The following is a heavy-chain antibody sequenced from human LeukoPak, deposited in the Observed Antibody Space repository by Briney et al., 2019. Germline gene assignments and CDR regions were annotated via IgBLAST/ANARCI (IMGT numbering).Heavy chain of an antibody. J-gene: IGHJ4*02. CDR1: GGSISSYY. CDR3: ARSGSSSRVLGY. V-gene: IGHV4-4*07. D-gene: IGHD6-6*01. Sequence: NASETLSLTCTVSGGSISSYYWSWIRQPAGKGLEWIGHIYTSGSTNYNPSLKSRVTMSVDTSKNQFSLKLSSVTAADTAVYYCARSGSSSRVLGYWGQGTLVTVSS. CDR2: IYTSGST.